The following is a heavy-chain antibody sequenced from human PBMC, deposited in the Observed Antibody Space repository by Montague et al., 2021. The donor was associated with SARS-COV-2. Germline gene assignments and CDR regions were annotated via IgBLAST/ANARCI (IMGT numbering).Heavy chain of an antibody. CDR1: GFPFSDYY. J-gene: IGHJ3*02. CDR3: ASLGYCSSTSCSGAFDI. D-gene: IGHD2-2*01. Sequence: FLRLSCAASGFPFSDYYMSWIRQAPGKGLEWVSYISSSSSYTNYADSVKGRFTISRDNAKNSLYLQMNSLRAEDTAVYYCASLGYCSSTSCSGAFDIWGQGTMVTVSS. V-gene: IGHV3-11*06. CDR2: ISSSSSYT.